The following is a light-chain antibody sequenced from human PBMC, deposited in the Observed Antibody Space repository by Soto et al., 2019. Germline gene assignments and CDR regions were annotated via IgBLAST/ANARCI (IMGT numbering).Light chain of an antibody. CDR3: SSYTSRNTRV. V-gene: IGLV2-14*01. CDR1: SSDVGYNY. J-gene: IGLJ2*01. CDR2: EVS. Sequence: QSALTQPASVSGSPGQSITIYCTGTSSDVGYNYVSWYQQHPGKAPKLMIFEVSNRPSGVSNRFSGSKSGNTASLTISGLQTEDEADYYCSSYTSRNTRVFGGGTKVTVL.